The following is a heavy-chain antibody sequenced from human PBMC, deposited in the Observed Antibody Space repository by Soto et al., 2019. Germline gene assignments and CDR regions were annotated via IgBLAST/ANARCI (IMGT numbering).Heavy chain of an antibody. CDR2: INHSGST. CDR3: ARGGGSSLDY. CDR1: GGSFSGYY. Sequence: QVQLQQWGAGLLKPSETLSLTCAVYGGSFSGYYWSWIRQPPGKGLEWIGEINHSGSTNYNPSLKRRVTISVVTPKNQCSLKLSSVTAADTAVYYCARGGGSSLDYWGQGTLVTVSS. V-gene: IGHV4-34*01. D-gene: IGHD1-26*01. J-gene: IGHJ4*02.